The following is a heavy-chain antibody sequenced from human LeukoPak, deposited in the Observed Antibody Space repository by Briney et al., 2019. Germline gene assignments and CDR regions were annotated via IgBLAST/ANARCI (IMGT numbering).Heavy chain of an antibody. CDR1: GGSISSYY. D-gene: IGHD6-25*01. CDR2: INTSGST. V-gene: IGHV4-4*07. J-gene: IGHJ5*02. CDR3: AREGGDPRWLDP. Sequence: SETLSLTCTISGGSISSYYWTWIRQSAGKGLEWIGRINTSGSTNYNPSLRSRVTMSVNTSKNQFSLNLTSVTAADTAVYSCAREGGDPRWLDPWGQGTLVTVSS.